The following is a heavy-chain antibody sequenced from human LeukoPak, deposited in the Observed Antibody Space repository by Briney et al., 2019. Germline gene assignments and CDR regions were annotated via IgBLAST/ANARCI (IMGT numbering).Heavy chain of an antibody. Sequence: GGSLRLSCAASGFTFSSHEMSWVRQAPGKGLEWISYITNSGETIYYADSVKGRFTISRGNAKNSLYLQMNSLRVEDTAVYYCAVTGLIDHWGQGTLVTVSS. D-gene: IGHD3-16*01. J-gene: IGHJ4*02. CDR3: AVTGLIDH. CDR1: GFTFSSHE. V-gene: IGHV3-48*03. CDR2: ITNSGETI.